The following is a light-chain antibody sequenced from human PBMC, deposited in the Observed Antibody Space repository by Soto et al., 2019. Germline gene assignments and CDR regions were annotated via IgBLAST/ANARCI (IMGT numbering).Light chain of an antibody. Sequence: DIQMTQSPSSVSASVGDRVTITCRASQCIRSWLAWYQQKPGKDPKLLIYAASSLQSGVPSRFSGSGSGTAFTLTISSLQPEDFATYYCQQHNSFPLPFGQGTLLAIK. CDR3: QQHNSFPLP. CDR2: AAS. V-gene: IGKV1-12*01. CDR1: QCIRSW. J-gene: IGKJ5*01.